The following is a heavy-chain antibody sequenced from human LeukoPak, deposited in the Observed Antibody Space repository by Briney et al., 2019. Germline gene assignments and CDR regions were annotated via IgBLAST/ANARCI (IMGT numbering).Heavy chain of an antibody. V-gene: IGHV3-11*01. Sequence: GGSLRLSCAASGFTFSDYYMSWIRQAPGKGLEWVSYISSSGSTIYYADSVKGRFTISRDNAKNSLYLQMNSLRAEGTAVYYCARENLNLWYFDYWGQGTLVTVSS. CDR3: ARENLNLWYFDY. D-gene: IGHD1-20*01. CDR1: GFTFSDYY. CDR2: ISSSGSTI. J-gene: IGHJ4*02.